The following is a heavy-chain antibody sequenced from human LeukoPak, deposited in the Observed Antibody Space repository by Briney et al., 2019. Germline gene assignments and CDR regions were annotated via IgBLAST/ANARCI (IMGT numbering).Heavy chain of an antibody. V-gene: IGHV3-30*04. J-gene: IGHJ6*03. CDR2: ISYDGSNK. CDR3: ARDRYDFWSGYYTGYYYYYMDV. CDR1: GFTFSSYA. Sequence: PGGSLRLPCAASGFTFSSYAMHWVRQAPGKGLEWVAVISYDGSNKYYADSVKGRFTISRDNAKNSLYLQMNSLRAEDTAVYYCARDRYDFWSGYYTGYYYYYMDVWGKGTTVTVSS. D-gene: IGHD3-3*01.